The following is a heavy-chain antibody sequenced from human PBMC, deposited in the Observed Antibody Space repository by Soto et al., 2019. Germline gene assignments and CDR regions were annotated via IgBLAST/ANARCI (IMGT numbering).Heavy chain of an antibody. CDR3: AIDSSSGEGFDF. J-gene: IGHJ4*02. D-gene: IGHD7-27*01. CDR1: GFTFSSYG. CDR2: IWYDGNSK. Sequence: QVQLVESGGGVVQPGRSLRLSCAASGFTFSSYGMHWVRQAPGKGLEWMAVIWYDGNSKDYGDSVRGRFTVSSDNSKNTLYLQMDSLRAEDRAVYYCAIDSSSGEGFDFWGQGTMVTVSS. V-gene: IGHV3-33*01.